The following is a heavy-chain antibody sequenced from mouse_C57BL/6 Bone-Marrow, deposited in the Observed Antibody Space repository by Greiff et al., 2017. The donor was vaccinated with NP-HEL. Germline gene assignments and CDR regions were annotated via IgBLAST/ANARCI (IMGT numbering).Heavy chain of an antibody. Sequence: VQVVESGPELVKPGASVKLSCKASGYTFTSYDINWVKQRPGQGLEWIGWIYPRDGSTKYNEKFKGKATLTVDTSSSTAYMELHSLTSEDSAVYFCARAPELTVYAMDYWGQGTSVTVSS. J-gene: IGHJ4*01. D-gene: IGHD4-1*01. CDR1: GYTFTSYD. CDR2: IYPRDGST. CDR3: ARAPELTVYAMDY. V-gene: IGHV1-85*01.